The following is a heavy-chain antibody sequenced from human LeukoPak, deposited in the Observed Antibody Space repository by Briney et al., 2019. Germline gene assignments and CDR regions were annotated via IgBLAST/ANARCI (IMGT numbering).Heavy chain of an antibody. CDR3: ARDTLIYGSGVNWVDP. CDR1: GSTFSRFP. D-gene: IGHD3-10*01. Sequence: GGSLRLSCVASGSTFSRFPMHWVRQAPGKGLEWVAVISEDGSNKYYADSVKGRFTISRDNSKNTLYLQMNSLRSEDTAVYYCARDTLIYGSGVNWVDPWGQGTLVTVSS. V-gene: IGHV3-30-3*01. J-gene: IGHJ5*02. CDR2: ISEDGSNK.